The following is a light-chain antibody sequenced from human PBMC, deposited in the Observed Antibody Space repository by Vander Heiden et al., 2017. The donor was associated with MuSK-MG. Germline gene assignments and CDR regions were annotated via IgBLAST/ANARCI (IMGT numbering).Light chain of an antibody. CDR2: GNT. CDR1: SPNIGAGYD. Sequence: QSVLTQPPSVSGAPGQRVTISCTGSSPNIGAGYDVHWYQQLPGTAPKLLIYGNTNRPSGVPDRFSGSKSGTSASLAITGLQAEDEADYYCQSHDSSLSGDVVFGGGTKLSVL. CDR3: QSHDSSLSGDVV. V-gene: IGLV1-40*01. J-gene: IGLJ2*01.